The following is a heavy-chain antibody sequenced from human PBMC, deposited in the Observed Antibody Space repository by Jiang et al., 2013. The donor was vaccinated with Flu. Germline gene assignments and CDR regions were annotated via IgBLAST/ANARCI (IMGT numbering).Heavy chain of an antibody. CDR1: GGTFSSYA. CDR2: IIPILGIA. D-gene: IGHD3-22*01. Sequence: SGAEVKKPGSSVKVSCKASGGTFSSYAISWVRQAPGQGLEWMGRIIPILGIANYAQKFQGRVTITADTSTNTAYMELSSLRSEDTAVYYCARASYYYYDSSGYYSHWYFDLWGRGTLVTVSS. CDR3: ARASYYYYDSSGYYSHWYFDL. J-gene: IGHJ2*01. V-gene: IGHV1-69*04.